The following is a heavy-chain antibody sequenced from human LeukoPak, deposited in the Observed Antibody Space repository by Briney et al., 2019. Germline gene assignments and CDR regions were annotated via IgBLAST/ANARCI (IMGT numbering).Heavy chain of an antibody. J-gene: IGHJ5*02. D-gene: IGHD2-8*02. V-gene: IGHV3-23*01. CDR3: AKALNVLVPSTSRWFDP. CDR1: GFTVINNY. Sequence: GGSLRLSCAASGFTVINNYMTWVRQAPGKGLEWVSTISDGGAATYYADSVKGRFTISRDNSKNTLSLQMNSLRAEDTAVYYCAKALNVLVPSTSRWFDPWGQGTLVTVSS. CDR2: ISDGGAAT.